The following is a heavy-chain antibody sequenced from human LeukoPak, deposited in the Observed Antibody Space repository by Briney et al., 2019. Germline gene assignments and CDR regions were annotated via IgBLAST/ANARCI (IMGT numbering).Heavy chain of an antibody. CDR2: ISGSGTTI. D-gene: IGHD2/OR15-2a*01. CDR1: GFTFSSYE. V-gene: IGHV3-48*03. Sequence: GGSLRLSCAASGFTFSSYEMNWVHQAPGKGLEWVSYISGSGTTIYYADSVKGRFTISRDNAKNSLYLQMNSLRADDTAVYYCARERTTIVSGTTIGAYWGQGTLVTVSS. CDR3: ARERTTIVSGTTIGAY. J-gene: IGHJ4*02.